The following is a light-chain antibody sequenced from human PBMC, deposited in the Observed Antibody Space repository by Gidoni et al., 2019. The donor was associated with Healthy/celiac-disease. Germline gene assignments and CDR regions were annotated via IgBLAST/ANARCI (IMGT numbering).Light chain of an antibody. CDR2: EFS. J-gene: IGLJ2*01. Sequence: QSALTQPAYVAGSPGQSITISCTGTSSDVCGYNYVSWYQQHPGKAPKLMIYEFSNRPSGVSNRFSGSKSGNTASLTISGLQAEDEADYYCSSYTSSSTPVVFGGGTKLTVL. CDR3: SSYTSSSTPVV. CDR1: SSDVCGYNY. V-gene: IGLV2-14*01.